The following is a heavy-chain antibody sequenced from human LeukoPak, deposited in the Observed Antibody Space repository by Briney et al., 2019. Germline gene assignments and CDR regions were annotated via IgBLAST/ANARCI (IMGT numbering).Heavy chain of an antibody. D-gene: IGHD4-23*01. CDR1: GGSISSYY. V-gene: IGHV4-59*01. J-gene: IGHJ4*02. CDR3: ARIEDYGGNSVNY. CDR2: IYYSGST. Sequence: PSQTLSLTCTVSGGSISSYYWSWIRQPPGKGLEWIGYIYYSGSTNYNPSLKSRVTISVDTSKNQFSLKLSSVTAADTAVYYCARIEDYGGNSVNYWGQGTLVTVSS.